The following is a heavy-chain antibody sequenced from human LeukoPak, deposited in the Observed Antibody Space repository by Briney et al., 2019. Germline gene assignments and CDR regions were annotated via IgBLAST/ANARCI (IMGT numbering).Heavy chain of an antibody. J-gene: IGHJ5*02. CDR3: ARVAVAKES. V-gene: IGHV3-74*01. Sequence: PGGSLRLSCVGSGFTFSNSWMHWVRQAPGKGLVWVSRINTDGSSTNYADSVEGRFTISSDNAKNTLYLQMNSLRVEDTAVYYCARVAVAKESWGQGTLVTVSS. CDR2: INTDGSST. D-gene: IGHD5-12*01. CDR1: GFTFSNSW.